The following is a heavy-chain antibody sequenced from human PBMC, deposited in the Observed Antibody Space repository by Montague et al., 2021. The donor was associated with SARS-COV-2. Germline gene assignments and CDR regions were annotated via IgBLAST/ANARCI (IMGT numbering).Heavy chain of an antibody. Sequence: SETLSLTSAVSRGSFSNYYWTWIRQSPGKGLEWIGEINQGGAPNXTPSLKSRVTISLDTSKKQISLKLNSVTVADTAVFFCARGRPVQGSFRHFDSISSGALDIWAQGSLVIVSS. D-gene: IGHD3-9*01. CDR1: RGSFSNYY. J-gene: IGHJ3*02. CDR3: ARGRPVQGSFRHFDSISSGALDI. V-gene: IGHV4-34*01. CDR2: INQGGAP.